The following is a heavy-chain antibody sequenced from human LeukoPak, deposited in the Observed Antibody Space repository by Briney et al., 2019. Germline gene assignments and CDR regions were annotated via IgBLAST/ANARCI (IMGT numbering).Heavy chain of an antibody. J-gene: IGHJ4*02. CDR1: GSDFTASY. D-gene: IGHD4-17*01. CDR2: VNPRHGGA. V-gene: IGHV1-2*02. Sequence: ASVKVSCKASGSDFTASYIHWERQAPGQGLEWVGWVNPRHGGANYAQKFQARVTLTMDASVTTAYLELRGLTSDDTAVFFCAREASAGNDYGDYAFDVWGQGTRVSVSS. CDR3: AREASAGNDYGDYAFDV.